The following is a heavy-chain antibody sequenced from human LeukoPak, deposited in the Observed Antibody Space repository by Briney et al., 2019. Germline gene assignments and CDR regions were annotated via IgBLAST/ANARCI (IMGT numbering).Heavy chain of an antibody. Sequence: GGSLRLSCAASGFTFSDYYMSWIRQAPWKGLEWVSYISSSSSYTKYADSVKGRFTISRDNAKNSLYLQVNSLRAEDTAVYYCARGTGTTAYFDYWGQGTLVTVSS. CDR3: ARGTGTTAYFDY. J-gene: IGHJ4*02. CDR1: GFTFSDYY. D-gene: IGHD1-1*01. V-gene: IGHV3-11*06. CDR2: ISSSSSYT.